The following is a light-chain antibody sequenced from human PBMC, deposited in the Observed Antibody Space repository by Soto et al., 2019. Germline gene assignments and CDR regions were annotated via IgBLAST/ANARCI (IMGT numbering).Light chain of an antibody. J-gene: IGKJ2*01. CDR1: QSVSSN. CDR3: QQYNNWPPYT. CDR2: GAS. Sequence: EIVMTQSPATLSVSPGERATLFCRASQSVSSNLAWYQQKPGQAPRLLIYGASTRATGIPARFSGSGSGTEFTLTISSLHSEDFAVYYCQQYNNWPPYTVGQGTKLEIK. V-gene: IGKV3-15*01.